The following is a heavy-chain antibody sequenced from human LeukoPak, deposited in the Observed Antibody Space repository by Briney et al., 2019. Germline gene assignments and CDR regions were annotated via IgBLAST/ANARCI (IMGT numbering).Heavy chain of an antibody. CDR1: GYSFSSNW. V-gene: IGHV5-51*01. CDR2: IYPGDSDT. Sequence: GESLKISCKGSGYSFSSNWIGWVRQMPGKGLEWMGIIYPGDSDTRYSPSFQGQVIISADKSISTAYLQWSSLKASDTAMYYCARSRSSSIRFDPWGQGTLVTVSS. D-gene: IGHD2-2*01. CDR3: ARSRSSSIRFDP. J-gene: IGHJ5*02.